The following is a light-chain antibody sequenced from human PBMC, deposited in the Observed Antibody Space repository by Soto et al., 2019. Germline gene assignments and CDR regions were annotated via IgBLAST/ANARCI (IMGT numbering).Light chain of an antibody. CDR3: QQSNDWPLS. J-gene: IGKJ4*01. Sequence: EIVMTQSPATLSVSPGERVTLSCRASQSVNSNLAWYQQNPGQAPRLLIYGASTRATGIPARFSGSGSGTEFTLTISSLQSEDFGVYYCQQSNDWPLSFGGVTKVEIK. V-gene: IGKV3-15*01. CDR2: GAS. CDR1: QSVNSN.